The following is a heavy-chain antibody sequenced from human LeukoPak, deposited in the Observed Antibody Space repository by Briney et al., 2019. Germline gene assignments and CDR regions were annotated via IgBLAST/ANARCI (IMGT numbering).Heavy chain of an antibody. CDR3: ARDAYYYGSGSSPYYFDY. Sequence: NPGGSLRLSCAASGFTFSSYSRNWVRQAPGKGLEWVSSISSSSSYIYYADSVKGRFTISRDNAKNSLYLQMNSLRAEDTAVYYCARDAYYYGSGSSPYYFDYWGQGTLVTVSS. D-gene: IGHD3-10*01. V-gene: IGHV3-21*01. CDR2: ISSSSSYI. J-gene: IGHJ4*02. CDR1: GFTFSSYS.